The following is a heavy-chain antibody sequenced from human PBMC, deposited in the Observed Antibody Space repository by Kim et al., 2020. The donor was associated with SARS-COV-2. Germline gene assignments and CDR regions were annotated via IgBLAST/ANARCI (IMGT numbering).Heavy chain of an antibody. D-gene: IGHD3-16*02. Sequence: SETLSLTCAVYGGSFSGYYWSWIRQPPGKGLEWIGEINHSGSTNYNPSLKSRVTISVDTSKNQFSLKLSSMTAADTAEVYCPRDLRLGELSGFSVGAFD. CDR1: GGSFSGYY. CDR2: INHSGST. CDR3: PRDLRLGELSGFSVGAFD. V-gene: IGHV4-34*01. J-gene: IGHJ3*02.